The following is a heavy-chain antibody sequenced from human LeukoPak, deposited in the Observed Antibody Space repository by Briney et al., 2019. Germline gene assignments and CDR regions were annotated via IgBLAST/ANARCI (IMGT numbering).Heavy chain of an antibody. CDR2: INPNSGGT. CDR3: ARDQDGYSYDY. V-gene: IGHV1-2*02. Sequence: ASVKVSCKASGYTFTGDYVHWVRQAPGQGLEWMGWINPNSGGTNYAQKFQGRVTMTRDTSINTAYMELSRLTSDDTAVYYCARDQDGYSYDYWGQGTLVTVSS. D-gene: IGHD5-24*01. J-gene: IGHJ4*02. CDR1: GYTFTGDY.